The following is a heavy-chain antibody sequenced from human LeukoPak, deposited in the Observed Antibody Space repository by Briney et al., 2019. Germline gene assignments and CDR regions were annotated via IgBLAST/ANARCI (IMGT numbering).Heavy chain of an antibody. V-gene: IGHV3-30*02. D-gene: IGHD5-18*01. CDR2: IRYDGSNK. J-gene: IGHJ4*02. CDR3: AKGRRGYSYGIDY. Sequence: GGSLRLSCAASGFIFTSYGMHWVRQAPGKGLEWVAFIRYDGSNKYYADSVKGRFTISRDNSKNTLYLQMNSLRAEDTAVYYCAKGRRGYSYGIDYWGQGTLVTVSS. CDR1: GFIFTSYG.